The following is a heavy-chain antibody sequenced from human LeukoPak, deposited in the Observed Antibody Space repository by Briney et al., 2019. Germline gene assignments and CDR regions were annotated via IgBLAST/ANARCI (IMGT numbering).Heavy chain of an antibody. V-gene: IGHV1-69*06. CDR3: ARDGRGEHWFDP. Sequence: SVKVSCKASAGTLSSYAISWVRQAPEQGLEWMGGIIPILGTANYTQKFKGRVTITADKSTSTAYIELSSVRTAETAVYYCARDGRGEHWFDPWGQGTLVTVSS. CDR1: AGTLSSYA. CDR2: IIPILGTA. D-gene: IGHD3-10*01. J-gene: IGHJ5*02.